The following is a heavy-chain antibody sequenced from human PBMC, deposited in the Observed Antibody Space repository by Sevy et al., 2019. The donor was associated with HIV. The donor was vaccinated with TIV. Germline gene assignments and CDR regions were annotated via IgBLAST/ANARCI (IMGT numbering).Heavy chain of an antibody. Sequence: GGSLRLSCAASGFTFDDYAMHWVRQAPGKGLEWVSGISWNSGSIGYADSAKGRFTISRDNAKNSLYLQMNSLRAEDTALYYGAKGPGVEVWGSYRWYFDLWGRGTLVTVSS. CDR1: GFTFDDYA. D-gene: IGHD3-16*02. V-gene: IGHV3-9*01. J-gene: IGHJ2*01. CDR2: ISWNSGSI. CDR3: AKGPGVEVWGSYRWYFDL.